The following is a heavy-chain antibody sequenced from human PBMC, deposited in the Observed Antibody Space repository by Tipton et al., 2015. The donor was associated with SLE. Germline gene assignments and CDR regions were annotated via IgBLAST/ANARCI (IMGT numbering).Heavy chain of an antibody. CDR1: GDSINNRDDY. CDR3: ARGTGIERNYFYYYYMDV. D-gene: IGHD3-10*01. CDR2: VSYSGST. V-gene: IGHV4-39*07. J-gene: IGHJ6*03. Sequence: TLSLTCSVSGDSINNRDDYWGWIRQAPGKGPEWIGSVSYSGSTSYNPSLKSRVTILVDPSMTQFSLRLSSVTAADTAMYYCARGTGIERNYFYYYYMDVWGKGTTVTVSS.